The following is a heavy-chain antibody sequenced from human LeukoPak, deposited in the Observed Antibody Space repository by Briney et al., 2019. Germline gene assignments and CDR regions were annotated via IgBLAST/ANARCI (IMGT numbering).Heavy chain of an antibody. V-gene: IGHV3-21*01. J-gene: IGHJ1*01. D-gene: IGHD3-22*01. Sequence: GGSLRLSCAVSGFTFCSYSMVWVRQAPGKGLEWVSSISGSSTYIYYADSVKGRFTISRDNAKNSLYLQTNSLRDEDTGVYFCARVCDSSGCRYFQHWGQGTLVTVSS. CDR3: ARVCDSSGCRYFQH. CDR2: ISGSSTYI. CDR1: GFTFCSYS.